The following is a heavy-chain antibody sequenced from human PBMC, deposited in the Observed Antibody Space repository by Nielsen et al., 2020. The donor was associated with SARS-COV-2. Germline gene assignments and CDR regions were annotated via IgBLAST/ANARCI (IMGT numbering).Heavy chain of an antibody. Sequence: GGSLRLSCAASGFPFSSYDLNWVRQAPGKGLEWVSYISSSGSIIHYADSVKGRFTISRDNAKNSLYLQMNSLRAEDTAVYYCARESVTGTDAFDIWGQGTVVTVSS. J-gene: IGHJ3*02. CDR2: ISSSGSII. D-gene: IGHD6-19*01. CDR1: GFPFSSYD. CDR3: ARESVTGTDAFDI. V-gene: IGHV3-48*03.